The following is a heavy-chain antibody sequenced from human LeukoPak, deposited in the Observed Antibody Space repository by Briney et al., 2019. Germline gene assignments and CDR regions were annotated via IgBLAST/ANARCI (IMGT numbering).Heavy chain of an antibody. V-gene: IGHV4-59*01. J-gene: IGHJ5*02. Sequence: SETLSLTCTVSGGSISSYYWSWIRQPPGKGLEWIGYIYYSGSTNHNPSLKSRVTISVDTSKNQFSLKLSSVTAADTAVYYCARAGSSGYYGWFDPWGQGTLVTVSS. CDR3: ARAGSSGYYGWFDP. D-gene: IGHD3-22*01. CDR1: GGSISSYY. CDR2: IYYSGST.